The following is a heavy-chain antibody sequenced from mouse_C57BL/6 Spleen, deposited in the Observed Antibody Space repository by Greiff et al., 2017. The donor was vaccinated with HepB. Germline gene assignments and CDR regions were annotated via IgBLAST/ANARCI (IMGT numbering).Heavy chain of an antibody. V-gene: IGHV1-50*01. D-gene: IGHD2-4*01. J-gene: IGHJ3*01. CDR3: ASKGDYDEAFAY. CDR2: IDPSDSYT. Sequence: QVQLQQPGAELVKPGASVKLSCKASGYTFTSYWMQWVKQRPGQGLEWIGEIDPSDSYTNYNQKFKGKATLTVDTSSSTSYMQRSSLTSEDSAVYYCASKGDYDEAFAYWGQGTLVTVSA. CDR1: GYTFTSYW.